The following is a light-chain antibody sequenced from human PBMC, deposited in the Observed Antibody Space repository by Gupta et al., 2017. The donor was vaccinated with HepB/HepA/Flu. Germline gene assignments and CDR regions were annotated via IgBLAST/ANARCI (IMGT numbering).Light chain of an antibody. Sequence: FILSHPHSVSESPGKTVTIRRTRSSVSFSSSSVQRYQQRPGSAPTLVIYEDSHRPSGVPARFSGSIDISSNSASLTIAGLRTADDADYYCQSFDDTSPVVFGRGTTLTVL. CDR2: EDS. J-gene: IGLJ3*02. V-gene: IGLV6-57*03. CDR1: SVSFSSSS. CDR3: QSFDDTSPVV.